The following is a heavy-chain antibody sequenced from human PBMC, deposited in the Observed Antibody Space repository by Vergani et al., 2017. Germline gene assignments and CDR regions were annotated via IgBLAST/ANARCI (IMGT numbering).Heavy chain of an antibody. CDR2: IKSKTDGGTT. D-gene: IGHD3-9*01. J-gene: IGHJ4*02. Sequence: EVQLVESGGGLVKPGGSLRLSCAASGFTFSNAWMSWVRQAPGKGLEWVGRIKSKTDGGTTDYAAPVKGRFTISRDDSKNTLYLQMNSLKTEDTAVYYCTTDLTLLRYFDWSHTDYWGQGTLVTVSS. CDR3: TTDLTLLRYFDWSHTDY. V-gene: IGHV3-15*01. CDR1: GFTFSNAW.